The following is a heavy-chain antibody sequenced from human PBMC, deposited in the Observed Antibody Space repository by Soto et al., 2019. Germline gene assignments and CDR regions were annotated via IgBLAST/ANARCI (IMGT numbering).Heavy chain of an antibody. CDR2: IHPADSET. Sequence: GESLKISCKGSGYIFTNYWIAWVRQMPGKGLEWMGIIHPADSETRHSPSFQGQVTISADRSISTAYLQWSSLKASDTAMYYCARLESSRLESRYFQHWGQGALVTVS. CDR1: GYIFTNYW. V-gene: IGHV5-51*01. J-gene: IGHJ1*01. D-gene: IGHD6-13*01. CDR3: ARLESSRLESRYFQH.